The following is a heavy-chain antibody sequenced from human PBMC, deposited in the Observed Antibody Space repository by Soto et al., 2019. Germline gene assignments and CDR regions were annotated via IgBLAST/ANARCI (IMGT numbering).Heavy chain of an antibody. CDR3: AKAGGYCSGRNCYANG. V-gene: IGHV3-30*18. CDR2: ISYDGNNK. J-gene: IGHJ4*02. Sequence: QVQLVESGGGVVQPGRSLRLSCAASGFPFSDYAIHWVRQAPGKGLEWVALISYDGNNKYYADSVKGRFTISRDNSKNTLYLQMNSLTTEDTAVYYCAKAGGYCSGRNCYANGWGQGTLVTVSS. D-gene: IGHD2-15*01. CDR1: GFPFSDYA.